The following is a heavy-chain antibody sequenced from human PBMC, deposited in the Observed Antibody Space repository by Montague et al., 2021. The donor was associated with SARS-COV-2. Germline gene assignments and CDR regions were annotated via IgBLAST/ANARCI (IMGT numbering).Heavy chain of an antibody. CDR2: TYYRSKWYN. CDR3: ARSVRASSSSWPLPPHFDY. J-gene: IGHJ4*02. V-gene: IGHV6-1*01. CDR1: GDSVSSNSAA. D-gene: IGHD6-13*01. Sequence: CAISGDSVSSNSAAWNWIRQSPSRGLEWLGRTYYRSKWYNDYALSVKSRITINPDTSKNQFPLQLNSVTPEDTAVYYCARSVRASSSSWPLPPHFDYWGQGTLVTVSS.